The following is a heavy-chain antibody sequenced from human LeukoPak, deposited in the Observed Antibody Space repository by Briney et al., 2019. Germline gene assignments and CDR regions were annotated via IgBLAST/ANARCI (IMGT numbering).Heavy chain of an antibody. D-gene: IGHD2-15*01. CDR3: ARLDLAVAAIFDY. CDR1: GGSISSYY. Sequence: SETLSLTCTVSGGSISSYYWSWIRQPPGKGLEWIGYIYYSGSTNYNPSLKSQVTISVDTSKNQFSLKLSSVTAADTAVYYCARLDLAVAAIFDYWGQGTLVAVSS. CDR2: IYYSGST. J-gene: IGHJ4*02. V-gene: IGHV4-59*08.